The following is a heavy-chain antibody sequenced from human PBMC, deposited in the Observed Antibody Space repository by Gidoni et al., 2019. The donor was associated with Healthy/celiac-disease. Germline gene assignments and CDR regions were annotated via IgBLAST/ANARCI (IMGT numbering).Heavy chain of an antibody. CDR1: GFTFSSYA. Sequence: EVQLLESGGGLVQPGGSLRLSCAASGFTFSSYAMSWVRQAPGKGLEWGSAISGSGGSTYYADSVKGRFTISRDNSKNTLYLQMNSLRAEDTAVYYCATAPRVTTLSGGDYWGQGTLVTVSS. V-gene: IGHV3-23*01. D-gene: IGHD4-17*01. CDR2: ISGSGGST. J-gene: IGHJ4*02. CDR3: ATAPRVTTLSGGDY.